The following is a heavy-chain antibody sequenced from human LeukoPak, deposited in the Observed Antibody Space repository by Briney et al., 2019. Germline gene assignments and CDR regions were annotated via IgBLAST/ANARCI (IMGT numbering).Heavy chain of an antibody. Sequence: HTGGSLRLSCEASGFTFGSHAMYWVRQAPGKGLEWVAGIFGSGGSPHYADPVKGRFTISRDNSRNTVYLQINSLRAEDTAVYYCGKTTDGYSSGQKPAWPVDYWGQGTLVTVSS. CDR1: GFTFGSHA. CDR3: GKTTDGYSSGQKPAWPVDY. D-gene: IGHD5-18*01. J-gene: IGHJ4*02. CDR2: IFGSGGSP. V-gene: IGHV3-23*01.